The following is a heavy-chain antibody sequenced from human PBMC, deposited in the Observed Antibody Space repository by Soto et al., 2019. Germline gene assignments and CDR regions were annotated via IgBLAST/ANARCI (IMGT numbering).Heavy chain of an antibody. CDR2: IYYSGST. CDR1: GDSISSSYY. Sequence: QLQLQESGPGLVKPSETLSLTCTVSGDSISSSYYWGWVRQPPGKGLEWIGTIYYSGSTSYNPSLKCRVTISVDMSKIRFSLNLSSVTAADTAVYYCETRRGGACYFDNCGQGTLVTVSS. J-gene: IGHJ4*02. D-gene: IGHD2-15*01. CDR3: ETRRGGACYFDN. V-gene: IGHV4-39*01.